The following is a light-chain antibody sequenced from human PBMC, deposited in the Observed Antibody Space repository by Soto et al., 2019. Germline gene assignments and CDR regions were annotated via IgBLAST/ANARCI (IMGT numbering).Light chain of an antibody. Sequence: EIVLTQSPGTLSLSPGERATLSCRASQSVSSSYLAWYQQKPGQAPRLLIYGASSRATGIPDRFSGSGSGTDFALTISILELEDFAVYYCQQYGSSPPMYTFGQGTKLEIK. J-gene: IGKJ2*01. CDR3: QQYGSSPPMYT. CDR2: GAS. V-gene: IGKV3-20*01. CDR1: QSVSSSY.